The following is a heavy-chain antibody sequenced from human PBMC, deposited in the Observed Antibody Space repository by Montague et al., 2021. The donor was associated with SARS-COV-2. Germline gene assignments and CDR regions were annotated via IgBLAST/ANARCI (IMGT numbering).Heavy chain of an antibody. CDR3: ANADRCSSGSCYSPFDS. V-gene: IGHV3-30*04. CDR2: ISCDGSNK. D-gene: IGHD2-15*01. CDR1: GFTFSSYA. Sequence: SLRLSCAASGFTFSSYAMHWVRQAPGKGLEWVAFISCDGSNKYYADSVKGRFTISRDNSKNTLYLQMNSLRAEDTAVYYCANADRCSSGSCYSPFDSWGQGSLVTVSS. J-gene: IGHJ4*02.